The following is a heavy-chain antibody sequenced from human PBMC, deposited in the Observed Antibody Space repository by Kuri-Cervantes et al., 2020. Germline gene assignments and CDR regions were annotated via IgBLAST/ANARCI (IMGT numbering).Heavy chain of an antibody. CDR1: GGSISSGGYS. V-gene: IGHV4-30-2*01. CDR2: IFHSGST. CDR3: ARGVKERAFDI. J-gene: IGHJ3*02. D-gene: IGHD3-10*01. Sequence: LRLSCAVSGGSISSGGYSWSWIRQPPGKGLEWIGYIFHSGSTYYNPSLKSRVTISVDRSKNQFSLKLSSVTAADTAVYYCARGVKERAFDIWGQGTMVTVSS.